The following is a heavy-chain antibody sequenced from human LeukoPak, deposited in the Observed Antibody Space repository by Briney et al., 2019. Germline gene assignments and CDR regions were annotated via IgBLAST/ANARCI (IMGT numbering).Heavy chain of an antibody. CDR2: ICYSGST. D-gene: IGHD2-15*01. J-gene: IGHJ6*03. Sequence: SESLSLTCTASGGSISSYDWSWIRQPPGKGLEWIGYICYSGSTNYNPSLKSQVTISVRTSKNQFSLKLISVTAADTAVYYCARHVPLYCSGGSCYPKYYYYYMDVWGKGTTVTVSS. CDR3: ARHVPLYCSGGSCYPKYYYYYMDV. CDR1: GGSISSYD. V-gene: IGHV4-59*08.